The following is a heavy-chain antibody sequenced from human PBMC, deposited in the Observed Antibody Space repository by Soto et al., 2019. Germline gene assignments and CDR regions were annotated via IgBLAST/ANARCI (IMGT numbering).Heavy chain of an antibody. J-gene: IGHJ4*02. CDR3: ARYSGKYQGPRDY. CDR1: GFTFSHYG. D-gene: IGHD1-26*01. CDR2: ISYDGSNK. Sequence: QVQLVESGGGVVQPGRSLRLSCAASGFTFSHYGIHWVRQAPGKGLEWLAVISYDGSNKHYADSVKGRLTVSRDNSKNTLYLQMNSLRAEDTAVYFCARYSGKYQGPRDYWGKGTLVTVSS. V-gene: IGHV3-30*03.